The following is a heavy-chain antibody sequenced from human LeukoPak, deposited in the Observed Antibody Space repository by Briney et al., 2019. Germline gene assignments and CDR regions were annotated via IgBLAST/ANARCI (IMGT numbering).Heavy chain of an antibody. Sequence: GGSLRLSCVASGFTFSSLWMSWVRQAPGKGLEWVSYISSSGSTIYYADSVKGRFTISRDNAKNSLYLQMNSLRAEDTAVYYCARSHDSSGYLDYWGQGTLVTVSS. J-gene: IGHJ4*02. V-gene: IGHV3-48*04. D-gene: IGHD3-22*01. CDR3: ARSHDSSGYLDY. CDR2: ISSSGSTI. CDR1: GFTFSSLW.